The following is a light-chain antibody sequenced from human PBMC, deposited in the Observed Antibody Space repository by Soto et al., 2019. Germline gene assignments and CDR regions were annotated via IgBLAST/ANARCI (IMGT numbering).Light chain of an antibody. CDR2: AAS. CDR1: QSITNY. Sequence: DIQMTQSPSSLSASVGDRVTITCRASQSITNYLNWYQQKPGKAPKLLIYAASSLQSGVPSRFSGSESGTDVTLSISSLQPEDFATYYCQQSYSTPWTFGQGTKVEIK. CDR3: QQSYSTPWT. V-gene: IGKV1-39*01. J-gene: IGKJ1*01.